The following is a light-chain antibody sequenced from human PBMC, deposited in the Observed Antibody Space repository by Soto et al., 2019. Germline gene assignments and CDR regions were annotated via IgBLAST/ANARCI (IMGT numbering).Light chain of an antibody. CDR3: PRAVT. CDR1: QSVSSSY. V-gene: IGKV3-20*01. J-gene: IGKJ1*01. CDR2: GAS. Sequence: EVGWTQSPGTLSLSPGERATLSCRASQSVSSSYLAWYQQKPGQAPRLLIYGASSRATGIPDRFSGSGSGTDFTLTISRLEPEDVAVSHCPRAVTFGQGGKVDI.